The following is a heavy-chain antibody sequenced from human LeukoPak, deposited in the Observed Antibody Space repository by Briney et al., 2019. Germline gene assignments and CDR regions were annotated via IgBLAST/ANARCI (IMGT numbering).Heavy chain of an antibody. CDR1: GFTFSSHW. Sequence: PGGSLRLSCAASGFTFSSHWMSWVRQAPGKGLEWVAIIKTDGSEEDYVDAVKGRFTTSRDNAKNCLYLQMNNLRAEDTAVYYCARDWNGSGWPTDYWGQGTLVTVSS. CDR2: IKTDGSEE. CDR3: ARDWNGSGWPTDY. V-gene: IGHV3-7*05. D-gene: IGHD6-19*01. J-gene: IGHJ4*02.